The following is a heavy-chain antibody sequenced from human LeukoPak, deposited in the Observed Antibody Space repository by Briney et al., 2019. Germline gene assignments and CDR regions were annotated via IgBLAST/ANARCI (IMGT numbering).Heavy chain of an antibody. CDR3: VRAPGAT. D-gene: IGHD3-10*01. CDR2: IYSGGTT. Sequence: GGSLRLSCAASGFIVSSNHMSWVRQAPGKGLEWVSVIYSGGTTYYADSVKGRFTISRDNSKNTLYLQMDSLTAEDTAVYYCVRAPGATWGQGPLVTVS. J-gene: IGHJ5*02. CDR1: GFIVSSNH. V-gene: IGHV3-53*01.